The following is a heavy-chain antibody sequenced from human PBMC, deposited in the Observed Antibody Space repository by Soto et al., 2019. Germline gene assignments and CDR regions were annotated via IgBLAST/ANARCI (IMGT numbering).Heavy chain of an antibody. J-gene: IGHJ4*02. D-gene: IGHD5-12*01. CDR2: IIPIFGTT. Sequence: QVQLVQSGAEVKKPGSSVKVSCKTSGDIFSGYSISWVRQAPGQGLEWMGGIIPIFGTTNYAQRFHGRVTITADKSTSTVYMELYSLKSEDTAVYYCVRDLGSGYDPGDYWGQGTLVNVSS. CDR1: GDIFSGYS. CDR3: VRDLGSGYDPGDY. V-gene: IGHV1-69*14.